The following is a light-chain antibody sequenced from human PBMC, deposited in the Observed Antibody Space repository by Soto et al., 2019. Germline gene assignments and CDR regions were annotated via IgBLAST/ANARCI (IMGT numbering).Light chain of an antibody. Sequence: DIQMTQSPSSLSASVGDRVTITCRASQSISSYLNWYQQKPGIAPNLLIYAASSLQSGVPSRFSGSGSGTVFTLTISSLHPKDFATYFCQQIYTPPRTLGRGPKLE. V-gene: IGKV1-39*01. CDR3: QQIYTPPRT. CDR2: AAS. CDR1: QSISSY. J-gene: IGKJ2*01.